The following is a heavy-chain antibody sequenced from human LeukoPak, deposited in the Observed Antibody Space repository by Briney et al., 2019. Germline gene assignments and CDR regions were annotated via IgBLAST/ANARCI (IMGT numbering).Heavy chain of an antibody. V-gene: IGHV4-61*02. J-gene: IGHJ3*02. CDR3: ASWGGRVVVITYDAFDI. D-gene: IGHD3-22*01. Sequence: PSETLSLTCTVSGGSISSSSYYWSWIRQPAGKGLEWIGRIYTSGSTNYNPSLKSRVTISVDTSKNQFSLKLSSVTAADTAVYYCASWGGRVVVITYDAFDIWGQGTMVTVSS. CDR1: GGSISSSSYY. CDR2: IYTSGST.